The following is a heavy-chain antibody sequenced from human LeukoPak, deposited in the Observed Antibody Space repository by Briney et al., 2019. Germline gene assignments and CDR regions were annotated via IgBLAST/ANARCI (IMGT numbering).Heavy chain of an antibody. CDR1: GGSISSYY. J-gene: IGHJ4*02. Sequence: PSGTLSLTCTVSGGSISSYYWSWIRQPPGKGLEWIGYIYTSGSTNYNPSLKSRVTISVDTSKNQFSLKLSSVTAADTAVYYCARHRYNWNYAIDYWGQGTLVTVSS. D-gene: IGHD1-7*01. V-gene: IGHV4-4*09. CDR3: ARHRYNWNYAIDY. CDR2: IYTSGST.